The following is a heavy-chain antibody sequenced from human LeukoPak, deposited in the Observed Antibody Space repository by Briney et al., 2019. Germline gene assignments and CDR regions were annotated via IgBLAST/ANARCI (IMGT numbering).Heavy chain of an antibody. CDR3: ARDPLGYNQMYYFDY. Sequence: GGSLRLSCAASGFTFSSYAMSWVRQAPGKGLEWVSAISGSGGSTYYADSVKGRFTISRDNSKNTLYLQMNSLRAEDTAVYYCARDPLGYNQMYYFDYWGQGTLVTVSS. V-gene: IGHV3-23*01. D-gene: IGHD5-24*01. CDR1: GFTFSSYA. CDR2: ISGSGGST. J-gene: IGHJ4*02.